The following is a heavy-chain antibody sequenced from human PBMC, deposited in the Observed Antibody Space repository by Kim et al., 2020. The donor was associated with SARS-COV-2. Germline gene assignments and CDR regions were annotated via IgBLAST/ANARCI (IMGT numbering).Heavy chain of an antibody. CDR1: GFIFSNYR. Sequence: GGSLRLSCVASGFIFSNYRMNWVRQAPGKGLEWVSSISTNGFINYADSVKGRFATSRDDAKKTVFLQMDSLGAEDTAVYYCTRDGQDYTWGHWGQGTLVTVDS. CDR3: TRDGQDYTWGH. J-gene: IGHJ4*02. D-gene: IGHD3-16*01. CDR2: ISTNGFI. V-gene: IGHV3-21*01.